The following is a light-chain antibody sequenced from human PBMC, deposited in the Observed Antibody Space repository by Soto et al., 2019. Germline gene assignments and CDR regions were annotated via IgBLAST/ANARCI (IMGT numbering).Light chain of an antibody. Sequence: EIVLTQSPGTLSLSPGDRDTLSCRASQSVSSSYLAWSQQKPGQAPRLLIYGASSRATGIPDRFSGRGSGTDFTLTISRLEPEDFAVYFCNQYGSSPWTFGQGTKVDIK. CDR3: NQYGSSPWT. CDR2: GAS. V-gene: IGKV3-20*01. J-gene: IGKJ1*01. CDR1: QSVSSSY.